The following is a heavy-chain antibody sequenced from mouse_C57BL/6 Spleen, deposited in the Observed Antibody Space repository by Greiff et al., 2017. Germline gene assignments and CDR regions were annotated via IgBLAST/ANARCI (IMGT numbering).Heavy chain of an antibody. CDR1: GYSITSGYY. CDR2: ISYDGSN. CDR3: ARVYYDYDAGYYFDY. V-gene: IGHV3-6*01. Sequence: DVKLQESGPGLVKPSQSLSLTCSVTGYSITSGYYWNWIRQFPGNKLEWMGYISYDGSNNYNPSLKNRISITRDTSKNQFFLKLNSVTTEDTATYYCARVYYDYDAGYYFDYWGQGTTLTVSS. J-gene: IGHJ2*01. D-gene: IGHD2-4*01.